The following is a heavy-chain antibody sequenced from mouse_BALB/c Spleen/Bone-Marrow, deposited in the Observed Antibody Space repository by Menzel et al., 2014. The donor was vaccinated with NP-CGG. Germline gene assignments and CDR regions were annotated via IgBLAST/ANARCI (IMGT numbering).Heavy chain of an antibody. D-gene: IGHD2-3*01. CDR2: INPSNGGT. CDR3: TRDGHNYYAMDY. CDR1: GYTFTTYY. Sequence: VQLQQSGPELVKPGASVKLSCKASGYTFTTYYIYWVKQRAGQGLEWIGEINPSNGGTNFNEKYKSKATLTVDKSSSTSYMQLSSLTSEDSAVYYCTRDGHNYYAMDYWGQGTSVTVSS. V-gene: IGHV1-53*01. J-gene: IGHJ4*01.